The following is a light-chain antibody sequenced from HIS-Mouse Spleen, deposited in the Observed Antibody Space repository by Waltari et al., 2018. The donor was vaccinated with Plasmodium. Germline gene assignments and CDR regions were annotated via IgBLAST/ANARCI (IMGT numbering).Light chain of an antibody. CDR1: SSDVGGYNY. V-gene: IGLV2-8*01. CDR2: EVS. Sequence: QSALTQPPSASGSPGQSVTISCTGTSSDVGGYNYVSWYQQHPGKAPKLMIYEVSKRPSGVPDRCSGSKSGNTASLTVAGLQAEDEADYYCSSYAGSNNHWVFGGGTKLTVL. J-gene: IGLJ3*02. CDR3: SSYAGSNNHWV.